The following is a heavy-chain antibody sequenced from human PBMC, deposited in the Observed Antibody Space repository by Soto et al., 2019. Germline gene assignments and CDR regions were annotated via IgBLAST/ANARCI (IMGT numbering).Heavy chain of an antibody. Sequence: QVQLQESGPGLVKPSQTLSLTCSVSGVSITSSDSYWSLIRQPPGKGLEWIGYINSSGRAYYKPSLKSRVSISIDTSKNQFSLRLTSVTVADTAVYFCASFSTLGKDYGVDVCGQGTTVTVSS. CDR1: GVSITSSDSY. CDR2: INSSGRA. V-gene: IGHV4-30-4*01. D-gene: IGHD3-3*02. CDR3: ASFSTLGKDYGVDV. J-gene: IGHJ6*02.